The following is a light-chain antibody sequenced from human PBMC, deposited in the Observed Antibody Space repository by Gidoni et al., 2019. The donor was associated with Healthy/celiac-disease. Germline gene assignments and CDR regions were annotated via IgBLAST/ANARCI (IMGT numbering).Light chain of an antibody. V-gene: IGKV4-1*01. Sequence: DIVMSQSPDSLSVSLGERATINCKSSQSVLYSSNNKNYLAWYQQKPGQHPKLLIYWASTRESGVPDRFSGSGSGTDFTLTISSLQAEDVAVYYCQQYYSTPQSTFGQGTKVEIK. CDR2: WAS. CDR1: QSVLYSSNNKNY. J-gene: IGKJ1*01. CDR3: QQYYSTPQST.